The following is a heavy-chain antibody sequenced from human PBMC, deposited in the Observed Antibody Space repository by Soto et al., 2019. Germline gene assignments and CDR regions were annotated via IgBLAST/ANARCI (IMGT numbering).Heavy chain of an antibody. V-gene: IGHV4-34*01. Sequence: SETLSLTCAVYGGSFSGYYWSWIRQPPGKGLEWIGEINHSGSTNYNPSLKSRVTISVDTSKNQFSLKLSSVTAADTAVYYCARGFGVAVLGRSSKKYYFDYWGQGTLVTVSS. CDR1: GGSFSGYY. J-gene: IGHJ4*02. CDR2: INHSGST. CDR3: ARGFGVAVLGRSSKKYYFDY. D-gene: IGHD6-19*01.